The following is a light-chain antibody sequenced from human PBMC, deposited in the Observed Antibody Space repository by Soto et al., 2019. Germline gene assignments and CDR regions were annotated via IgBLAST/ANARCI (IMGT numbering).Light chain of an antibody. V-gene: IGLV1-47*01. J-gene: IGLJ3*02. CDR2: RNG. Sequence: QSVLTQPPSASATPGQGVMISCSGSSVNIGSNYVYWYQQLPGTAPKLLIYRNGQRPSGFPDRFSGSKSGTSASLAISGLRAEDEADYYCAVWDDSLDGVVFGGGTKLTVL. CDR3: AVWDDSLDGVV. CDR1: SVNIGSNY.